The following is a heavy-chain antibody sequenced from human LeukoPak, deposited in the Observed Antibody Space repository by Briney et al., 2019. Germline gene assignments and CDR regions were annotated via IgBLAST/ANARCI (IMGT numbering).Heavy chain of an antibody. CDR3: ARASGSYRIYYFDY. V-gene: IGHV4-30-4*01. CDR1: GGSISSGAYY. J-gene: IGHJ4*02. CDR2: ISYSGST. D-gene: IGHD3-10*01. Sequence: PSQTLSLTCTVSGGSISSGAYYWSWIRQPPGKGLEWIGYISYSGSTYYNPSLKSRVTISVDTSKNQFSLKLSSVTAADTAVYYCARASGSYRIYYFDYWGQGTLVTVSS.